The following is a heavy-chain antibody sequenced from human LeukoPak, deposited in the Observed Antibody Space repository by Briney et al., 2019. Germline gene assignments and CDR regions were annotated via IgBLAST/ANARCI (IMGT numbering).Heavy chain of an antibody. D-gene: IGHD6-13*01. Sequence: SQTLSLTCAISGDNVSSNTAAWNWIRQSPSRGLEWLGRTYYRSKWYNDYAVSVKSRITINPDTSKNQVSLQLNSLTPEDTAMYYCARATFSSSRLDYWGQGTLVTVSS. J-gene: IGHJ4*02. CDR1: GDNVSSNTAA. CDR3: ARATFSSSRLDY. V-gene: IGHV6-1*01. CDR2: TYYRSKWYN.